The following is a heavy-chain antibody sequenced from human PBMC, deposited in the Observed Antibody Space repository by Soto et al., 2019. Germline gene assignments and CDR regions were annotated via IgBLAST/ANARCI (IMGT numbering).Heavy chain of an antibody. CDR1: GGSVSGGSYY. V-gene: IGHV4-61*01. CDR2: IYYSGST. CDR3: ARDLGWDHGMDV. D-gene: IGHD1-26*01. J-gene: IGHJ6*01. Sequence: PSETLSLTCTVSGGSVSGGSYYWSWIRQPPGKGLEWIGYIYYSGSTNYNPSLKSRVTISVDTSKNKFSPKLSSVTAADTAVYYCARDLGWDHGMDVCGQGTTVTVS.